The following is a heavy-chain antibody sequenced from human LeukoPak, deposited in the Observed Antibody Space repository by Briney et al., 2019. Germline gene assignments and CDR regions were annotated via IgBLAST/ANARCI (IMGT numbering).Heavy chain of an antibody. CDR3: ARGIRWLRFTIRTEYLQH. D-gene: IGHD5-12*01. V-gene: IGHV1-2*02. CDR2: INPNSGGT. CDR1: GYTFTGFY. J-gene: IGHJ1*01. Sequence: GASVKVSCKASGYTFTGFYLHWVRQAPGQGLEWVGWINPNSGGTNSAQTFQGRVTMTRDTSISTAYMELSRLRSDDTAIYYCARGIRWLRFTIRTEYLQHWGQGTLVTVSS.